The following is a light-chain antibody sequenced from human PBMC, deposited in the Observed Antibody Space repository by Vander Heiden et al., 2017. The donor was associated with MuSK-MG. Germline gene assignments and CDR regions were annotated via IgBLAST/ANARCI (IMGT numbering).Light chain of an antibody. CDR3: QQSDSNPRFT. Sequence: DIQMTQSPSSLSASVGDRVTITCRASQSISSYLNWYQQKPGKAPKLLIYAASSLQSGVPSRFSGSGYGKDFTLTISRRQPEDFATYYCQQSDSNPRFTFGHGTKVDIK. CDR1: QSISSY. J-gene: IGKJ3*01. CDR2: AAS. V-gene: IGKV1-39*01.